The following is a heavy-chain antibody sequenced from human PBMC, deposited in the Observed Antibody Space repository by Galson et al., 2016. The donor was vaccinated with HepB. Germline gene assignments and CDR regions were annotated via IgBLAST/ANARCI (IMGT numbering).Heavy chain of an antibody. CDR2: ISYSGST. CDR1: GGSISSGDYY. J-gene: IGHJ3*01. V-gene: IGHV4-31*03. D-gene: IGHD3-16*01. CDR3: ARAGESDAFDS. Sequence: TLSLTCTVSGGSISSGDYYWSWIRQHPGKGLEWIAYISYSGSTYYNPSLKSRLTISVDTSKNHFSLKLSSVTAADTAVYYCARAGESDAFDSWGQGTMVTVSP.